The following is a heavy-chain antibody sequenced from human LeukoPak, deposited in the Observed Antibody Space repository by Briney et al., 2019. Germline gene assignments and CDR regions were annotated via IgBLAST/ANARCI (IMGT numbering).Heavy chain of an antibody. CDR3: ARSLEHSGFDSPWFDP. J-gene: IGHJ5*02. Sequence: GESLKISCQGSGYSFATHWIGWVRQMPGKGLEGMGIIYPGDSDTRYSPSFQGQITISADKSITTAYLQWSSLKASDTAMYYCARSLEHSGFDSPWFDPWGQGTLVTVSS. D-gene: IGHD5-12*01. CDR2: IYPGDSDT. V-gene: IGHV5-51*01. CDR1: GYSFATHW.